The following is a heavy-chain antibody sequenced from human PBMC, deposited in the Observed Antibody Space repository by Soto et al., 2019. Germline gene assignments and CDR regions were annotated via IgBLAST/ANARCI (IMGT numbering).Heavy chain of an antibody. CDR1: GGSFSGYY. V-gene: IGHV4-34*01. J-gene: IGHJ5*02. Sequence: SETLSLTCAVYGGSFSGYYWSWIRQPPGKGLEWIGEINHSGSTNYNPSLKGRVTISVDTSKNQFSLKVRSVTAADTAVYYCARETYGDYVGYFDPWGQGIQVTVSS. CDR3: ARETYGDYVGYFDP. D-gene: IGHD4-17*01. CDR2: INHSGST.